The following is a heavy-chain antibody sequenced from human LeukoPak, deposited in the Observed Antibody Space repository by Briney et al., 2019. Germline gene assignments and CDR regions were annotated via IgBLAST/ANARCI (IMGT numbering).Heavy chain of an antibody. CDR2: ISAYNGNT. D-gene: IGHD3-22*01. Sequence: ASVKVSCKASGYTFTSYGISWARQAPGQGLEWMGWISAYNGNTNYAQKLQGRVTMTTDTSTSTAYMELRSLRSDDTAVYYCARGGGTYYYDSSGYTLVDYWGQGTLVTVSS. CDR3: ARGGGTYYYDSSGYTLVDY. V-gene: IGHV1-18*01. J-gene: IGHJ4*02. CDR1: GYTFTSYG.